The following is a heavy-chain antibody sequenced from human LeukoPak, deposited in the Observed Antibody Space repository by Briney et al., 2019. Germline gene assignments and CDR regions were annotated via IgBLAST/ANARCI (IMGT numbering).Heavy chain of an antibody. V-gene: IGHV3-23*01. D-gene: IGHD3-22*01. Sequence: GGSLRLSCAASGFTFSTYAMSWVRQAPGKGLEWVSAISGRGGSTYYADSVKGRFTISGDNSKNTLYLQMNSLRAEDTAVYYCAKVLDYYDSSGYYNDYWGQGTLVTVSS. CDR3: AKVLDYYDSSGYYNDY. CDR2: ISGRGGST. J-gene: IGHJ4*02. CDR1: GFTFSTYA.